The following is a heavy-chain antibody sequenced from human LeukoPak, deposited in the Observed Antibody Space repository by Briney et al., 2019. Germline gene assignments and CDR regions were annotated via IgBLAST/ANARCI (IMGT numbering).Heavy chain of an antibody. J-gene: IGHJ4*02. CDR1: GYTFTGYY. Sequence: VASVKVSCTASGYTFTGYYMHWVRQAPGQGLEWMGWINPNSGGTNYAQKFQGRVTMTRDTSISTAYMELSRLRSDDTAVYYCARDMWSRDGSGSLLRHYFDYWGQGTLVTVSS. V-gene: IGHV1-2*02. D-gene: IGHD3-10*01. CDR3: ARDMWSRDGSGSLLRHYFDY. CDR2: INPNSGGT.